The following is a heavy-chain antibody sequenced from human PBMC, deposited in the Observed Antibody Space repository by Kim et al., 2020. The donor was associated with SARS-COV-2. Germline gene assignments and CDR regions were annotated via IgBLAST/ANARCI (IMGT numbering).Heavy chain of an antibody. V-gene: IGHV3-23*01. J-gene: IGHJ4*02. CDR1: GFTFSSYA. Sequence: GGSLRLSCAASGFTFSSYAMSWVRQAPGKGLEWVSAISGSGGSTYYADSVKGRFTISRDNSKNTLYLQMNSLRAEDTAVYYCAKDRGVGYCSGGSCYSGDYWGQGTLVTVSS. D-gene: IGHD2-15*01. CDR3: AKDRGVGYCSGGSCYSGDY. CDR2: ISGSGGST.